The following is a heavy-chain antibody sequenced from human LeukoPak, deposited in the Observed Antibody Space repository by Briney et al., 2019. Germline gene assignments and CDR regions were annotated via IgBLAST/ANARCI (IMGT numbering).Heavy chain of an antibody. CDR2: ISSSGSTI. Sequence: GGSLRLSCAASGFTFSDYYMSWIRQAPGEGLEWVSYISSSGSTIYYADSVKGRFTISRDNAKNSLYLQMNSLRAGDTAVYYCAREGPLDRNAFDIWGQGTMVTVSS. CDR1: GFTFSDYY. CDR3: AREGPLDRNAFDI. V-gene: IGHV3-11*04. J-gene: IGHJ3*02.